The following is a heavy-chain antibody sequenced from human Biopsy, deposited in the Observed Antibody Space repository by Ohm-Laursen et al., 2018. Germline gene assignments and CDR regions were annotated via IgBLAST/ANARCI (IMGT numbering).Heavy chain of an antibody. V-gene: IGHV4-30-4*08. J-gene: IGHJ4*02. CDR2: IYYSWTT. CDR1: GGSVRSPDHR. Sequence: SQTLSLTCPVPGGSVRSPDHRWNWVRRAPGKGLEWIGNIYYSWTTLYNPSLSGRVTMDLDRSTNQFSLKLKSVTSADTAVYFCARAYFYGMGTSNYFLDSWGQGALVTVSS. CDR3: ARAYFYGMGTSNYFLDS. D-gene: IGHD3-10*01.